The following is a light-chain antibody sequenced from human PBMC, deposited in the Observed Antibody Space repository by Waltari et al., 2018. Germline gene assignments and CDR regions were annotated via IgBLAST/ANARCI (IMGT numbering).Light chain of an antibody. J-gene: IGKJ5*01. CDR3: QHFYSYPSG. CDR2: EAS. CDR1: QAISRS. V-gene: IGKV1-13*02. Sequence: AIQLTQSPSSLSASVGDRVTMTCRASQAISRSVAWFQQKPGKVPKLLIFEASDLEDGVPSRFSGSGGGTRFTLTLSSLQPEDFATYYCQHFYSYPSGFGQGTRLEIK.